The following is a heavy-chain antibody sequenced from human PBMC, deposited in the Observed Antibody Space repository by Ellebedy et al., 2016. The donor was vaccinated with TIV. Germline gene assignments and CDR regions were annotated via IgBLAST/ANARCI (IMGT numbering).Heavy chain of an antibody. J-gene: IGHJ3*02. D-gene: IGHD3-16*01. CDR1: GDTFAGYY. CDR2: VNPNSGGT. V-gene: IGHV1-2*02. Sequence: ASVKVSCXASGDTFAGYYIHWVRQAPGQGLEWMGWVNPNSGGTKFAQKFQGRVSMTRDTSISTAYMELSSLRSDDTAVYYCARGATLITFDIWGQGTMVSVSS. CDR3: ARGATLITFDI.